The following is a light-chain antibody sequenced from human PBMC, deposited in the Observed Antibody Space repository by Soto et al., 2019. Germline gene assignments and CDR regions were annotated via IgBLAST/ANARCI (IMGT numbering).Light chain of an antibody. CDR1: SSDVGGYNY. CDR2: EVS. V-gene: IGLV2-14*01. Sequence: QSALTQPASVSGSPGQSITISCTGTSSDVGGYNYVSWYQQHPGKAPKLMIYEVSNRPSGVSNRFSGSTSGNTASLTISGLQAEDEADYYCSSYTCSSTPWVFGGGTKLTVL. J-gene: IGLJ3*02. CDR3: SSYTCSSTPWV.